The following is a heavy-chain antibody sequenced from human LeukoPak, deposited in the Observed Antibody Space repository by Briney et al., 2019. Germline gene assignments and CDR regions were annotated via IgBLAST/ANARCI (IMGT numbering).Heavy chain of an antibody. D-gene: IGHD5-18*01. J-gene: IGHJ6*02. CDR3: ARDAVDTANAV. CDR1: GFTFTTYW. V-gene: IGHV3-74*01. CDR2: INSDGSIT. Sequence: GGSLRLSCAASGFTFTTYWMHWVRQAPGKGLVWVAHINSDGSITSYADSVKGRFTISRDNAKNTLYLQMNSLRAEDTAVYYCARDAVDTANAVWGQGTTVTVSS.